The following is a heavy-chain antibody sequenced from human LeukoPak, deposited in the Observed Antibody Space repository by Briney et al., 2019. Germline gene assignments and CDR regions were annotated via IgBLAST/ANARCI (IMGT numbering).Heavy chain of an antibody. V-gene: IGHV4-59*08. D-gene: IGHD2-2*01. J-gene: IGHJ3*02. CDR3: ARRNVVVPAAMARAFDI. Sequence: SETLSLTCTVSGGSMSTYYWTWIRQPPGQGLEWIGFIYYTGSTNYNPSLKSRVTISVDTSKNQFSLKLTSVTAADTAVYYCARRNVVVPAAMARAFDIWGQGTMVTVSS. CDR2: IYYTGST. CDR1: GGSMSTYY.